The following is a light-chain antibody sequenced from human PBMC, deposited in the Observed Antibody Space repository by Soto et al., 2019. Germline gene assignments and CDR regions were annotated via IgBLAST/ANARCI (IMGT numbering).Light chain of an antibody. V-gene: IGKV3-11*01. CDR2: DAS. Sequence: EIVLIQSPATLSLSPGERATLSCRASQSVSSNLAWYQQNPGQAPRLLIFDASNRATGIPARFSGSGSGTDFTLTISRLAPKDFAVYYCQQHSDWPLTFGGGTKVEIK. CDR1: QSVSSN. J-gene: IGKJ4*01. CDR3: QQHSDWPLT.